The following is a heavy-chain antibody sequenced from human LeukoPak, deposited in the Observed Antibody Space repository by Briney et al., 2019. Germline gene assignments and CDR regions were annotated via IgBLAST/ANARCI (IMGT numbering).Heavy chain of an antibody. CDR1: GYTFTSYG. V-gene: IGHV1-18*01. J-gene: IGHJ5*02. CDR3: ARDRGDYGSGSYYKA. Sequence: ASVKVSCKASGYTFTSYGISWVRQAPGQGLEWMGWISAYNGNTNYAQKLQGRVTMTTDTSTSTAYMELRSLRSDDTAVYYCARDRGDYGSGSYYKAWGQGTLVTVSP. CDR2: ISAYNGNT. D-gene: IGHD3-10*01.